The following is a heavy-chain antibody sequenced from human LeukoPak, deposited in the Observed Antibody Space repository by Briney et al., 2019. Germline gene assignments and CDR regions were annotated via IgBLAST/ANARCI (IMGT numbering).Heavy chain of an antibody. Sequence: GGSLRLSCAASGFTLSNHWMTWVRQVPGRGPEWVANVNRDGSETYYLDSVKGRFTISKDNAKNSLYLQMNSLRAEDTALYHCARSNGMDVWGQGTTVIVSS. CDR1: GFTLSNHW. CDR3: ARSNGMDV. D-gene: IGHD2/OR15-2a*01. J-gene: IGHJ6*02. CDR2: VNRDGSET. V-gene: IGHV3-7*03.